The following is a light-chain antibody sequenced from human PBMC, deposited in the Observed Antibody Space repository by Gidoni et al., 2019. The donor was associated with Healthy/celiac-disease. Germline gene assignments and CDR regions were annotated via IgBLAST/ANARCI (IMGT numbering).Light chain of an antibody. CDR1: SLRSYY. CDR3: DSRDSSGNHLV. CDR2: GRN. V-gene: IGLV3-19*01. Sequence: SSELTQDPAVSVALGQTVRLTCQGDSLRSYYASWYQQKPGQAPVLVFYGRNNRPSGIPDRFSGSSSGNTASLTITGAQAEDEADYYCDSRDSSGNHLVFGGGTKLTVL. J-gene: IGLJ2*01.